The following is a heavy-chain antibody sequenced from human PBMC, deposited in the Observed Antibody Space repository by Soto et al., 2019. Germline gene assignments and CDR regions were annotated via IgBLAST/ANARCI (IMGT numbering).Heavy chain of an antibody. J-gene: IGHJ4*02. V-gene: IGHV3-30*03. D-gene: IGHD6-19*01. CDR3: AALAVARPMFDY. Sequence: GRSLRLSCAASGFTFSSYGMHWVRQAPGKGLEWVAVISYDGSNKYYADSVKGRFTISRDNSKNTLYLQMNSLRAEDTAVYYCAALAVARPMFDYWGQGTLVTVSS. CDR2: ISYDGSNK. CDR1: GFTFSSYG.